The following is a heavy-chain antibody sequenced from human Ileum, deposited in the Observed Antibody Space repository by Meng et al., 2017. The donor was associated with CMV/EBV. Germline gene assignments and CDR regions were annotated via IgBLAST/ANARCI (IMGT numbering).Heavy chain of an antibody. CDR2: INQDASER. D-gene: IGHD2-2*01. CDR3: ARRPLGFCSSMSCQPLWYFDL. V-gene: IGHV3-7*01. Sequence: GESLKISCAASGFTFSNYWMSWVRQAPGKGLEWVANINQDASERYYVGSVKGRFTISRDNAKNSLYLQMNSLRAEDAAVYYCARRPLGFCSSMSCQPLWYFDLWGRDTRVTVSS. J-gene: IGHJ2*01. CDR1: GFTFSNYW.